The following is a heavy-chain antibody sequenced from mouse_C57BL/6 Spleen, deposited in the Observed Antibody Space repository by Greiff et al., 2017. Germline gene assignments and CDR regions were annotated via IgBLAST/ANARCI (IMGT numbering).Heavy chain of an antibody. J-gene: IGHJ1*03. CDR1: GYTFTSYW. D-gene: IGHD1-1*01. Sequence: QVQLQQSGAELVKPGASVKLSCKASGYTFTSYWMHWVKQRPGQGLEWIGMIHPNSGSTNYNEKFKSKATLTVDKSSSTAYMQLSSLTSEDSAVYYCARGENYYGRGWYFDVWGTGTTVTVSS. CDR2: IHPNSGST. V-gene: IGHV1-64*01. CDR3: ARGENYYGRGWYFDV.